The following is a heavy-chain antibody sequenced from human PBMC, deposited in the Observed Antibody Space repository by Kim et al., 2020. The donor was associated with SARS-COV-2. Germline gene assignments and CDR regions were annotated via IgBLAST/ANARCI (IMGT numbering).Heavy chain of an antibody. V-gene: IGHV3-48*03. J-gene: IGHJ4*02. Sequence: DSVKGRFTISRDNAKNSLYLQMNSLRAEDTAVYYCARGGYYDSSGYWGGYWGQGTLVTVSS. CDR3: ARGGYYDSSGYWGGY. D-gene: IGHD3-22*01.